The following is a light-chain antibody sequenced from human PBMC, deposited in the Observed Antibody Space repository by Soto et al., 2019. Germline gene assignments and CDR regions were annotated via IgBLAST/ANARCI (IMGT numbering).Light chain of an antibody. Sequence: QSVLTQPAPVSGSPGQSITISCTGTSSYVGNYKYVSWYQQHPGKAPKLMIYEVSNRPSGVSNRFSGSKSGNTASLTISGLQAEDETDYYCFSYTRSXTYVFGTGTKVX. J-gene: IGLJ1*01. V-gene: IGLV2-14*01. CDR1: SSYVGNYKY. CDR3: FSYTRSXTYV. CDR2: EVS.